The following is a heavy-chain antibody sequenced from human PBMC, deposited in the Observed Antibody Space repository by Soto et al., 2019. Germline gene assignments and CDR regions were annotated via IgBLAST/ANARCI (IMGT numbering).Heavy chain of an antibody. CDR3: GRGPSPRAPAGGTPYYYAMDV. CDR1: GYDFTAYD. J-gene: IGHJ6*02. D-gene: IGHD6-13*01. CDR2: MNPINGAT. Sequence: RASVKVSCKASGYDFTAYDINWVRQASGQGLEWMGWMNPINGATGTARRFQGRVSLSRNTATGTAYSELTSLRSDDTAVYYCGRGPSPRAPAGGTPYYYAMDVWGQGTTVTVSS. V-gene: IGHV1-8*02.